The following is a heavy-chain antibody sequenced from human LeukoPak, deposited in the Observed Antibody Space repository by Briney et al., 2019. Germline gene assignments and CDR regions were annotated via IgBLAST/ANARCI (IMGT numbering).Heavy chain of an antibody. CDR3: AKPIWFGELLPFDY. V-gene: IGHV3-23*01. Sequence: GGSLRLSCAASGFTFSSHAMSWVRQAPGKGLEWVSAISGSGGGAYYADSVKGRFTISRDNSKNTLYLQMNSLRAEDAAVYYCAKPIWFGELLPFDYWGQGTLVTVSS. J-gene: IGHJ4*02. D-gene: IGHD3-10*01. CDR2: ISGSGGGA. CDR1: GFTFSSHA.